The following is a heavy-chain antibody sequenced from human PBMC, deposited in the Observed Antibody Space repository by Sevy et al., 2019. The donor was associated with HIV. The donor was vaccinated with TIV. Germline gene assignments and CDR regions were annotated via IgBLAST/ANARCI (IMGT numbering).Heavy chain of an antibody. D-gene: IGHD3-22*01. CDR2: ISSSGSTI. CDR1: GFTFSDYY. J-gene: IGHJ4*02. V-gene: IGHV3-11*01. CDR3: ASSYDSSGYLPYFDY. Sequence: GGSLRLSCAASGFTFSDYYMSWIRQAPGKGLEWVSYISSSGSTIYYADSVKGRLTISRDNAKNSLYLQMNSLRAEDTAVYYCASSYDSSGYLPYFDYWGQGTLVTVSS.